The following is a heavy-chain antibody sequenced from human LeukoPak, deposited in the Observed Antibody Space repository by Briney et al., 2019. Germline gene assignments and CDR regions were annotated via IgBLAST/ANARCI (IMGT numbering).Heavy chain of an antibody. D-gene: IGHD6-13*01. V-gene: IGHV4-34*01. CDR1: GGSFSGYY. J-gene: IGHJ5*02. Sequence: PSETLSLTCAVYGGSFSGYYWSWIRQPPGKGLEWIGEINHSGSTNYNPSLKSRVTISVDTSKNQFSLKLSSVTAADTAVYYCARVRKGNSWIFDPWGQGTLVTVSS. CDR3: ARVRKGNSWIFDP. CDR2: INHSGST.